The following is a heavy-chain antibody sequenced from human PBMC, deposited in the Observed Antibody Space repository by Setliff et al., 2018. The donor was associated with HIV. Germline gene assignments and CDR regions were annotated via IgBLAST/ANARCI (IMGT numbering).Heavy chain of an antibody. Sequence: PSETLSLTCDVYGGSFSGYFWSWIRQFPGRGLEWITEINQSGNSNHNPSLKSRVTVSVDLSKNQFSLTLNSVTAADTAVYYCVRRPMIRGKPFDLWGQGTQVTVSS. V-gene: IGHV4-34*01. J-gene: IGHJ4*02. CDR1: GGSFSGYF. CDR2: INQSGNS. CDR3: VRRPMIRGKPFDL. D-gene: IGHD3-10*01.